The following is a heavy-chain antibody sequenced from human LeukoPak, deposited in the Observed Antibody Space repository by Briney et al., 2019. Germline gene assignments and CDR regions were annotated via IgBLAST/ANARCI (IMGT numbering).Heavy chain of an antibody. CDR1: GYTFTGYY. J-gene: IGHJ5*02. CDR3: AREERTRNWFDP. V-gene: IGHV1-2*06. Sequence: ASVKVSCKASGYTFTGYYMHWVRQAPGQGLEWMGRINPTSGGTTYAQKFQDRVTMTRDMSITTAYMELNRLRSDDTAVYYCAREERTRNWFDPWGQGTLVTVSS. CDR2: INPTSGGT.